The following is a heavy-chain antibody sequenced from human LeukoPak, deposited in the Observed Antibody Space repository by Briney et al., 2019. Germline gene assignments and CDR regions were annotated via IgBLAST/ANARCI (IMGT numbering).Heavy chain of an antibody. CDR2: VYYSGSP. CDR1: GGSISSYF. V-gene: IGHV4-59*01. D-gene: IGHD3-22*01. J-gene: IGHJ5*02. CDR3: ARVLDDYYDSSADPPLWFDP. Sequence: PSETLSLTCTVSGGSISSYFWSWIRQPPGMGLEWIGYVYYSGSPNYNPSLKSRVTISVDTSKNQFSLRLRSVTAADTAVYYCARVLDDYYDSSADPPLWFDPWGQGTLVTVSS.